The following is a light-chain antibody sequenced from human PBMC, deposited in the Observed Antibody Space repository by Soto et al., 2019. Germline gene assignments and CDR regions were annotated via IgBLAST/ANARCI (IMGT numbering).Light chain of an antibody. CDR3: HQYGSASIT. V-gene: IGKV3-20*01. CDR1: QSVSSSY. CDR2: GAS. J-gene: IGKJ5*01. Sequence: EIVLTQSPGTLSLSPGERATLSCRASQSVSSSYLAWYQQKPGQAPRLLIYGASSRATGIPDRFSGSGSGTAFALTISRLGPEDFAVYYCHQYGSASITFGQGTRLEIK.